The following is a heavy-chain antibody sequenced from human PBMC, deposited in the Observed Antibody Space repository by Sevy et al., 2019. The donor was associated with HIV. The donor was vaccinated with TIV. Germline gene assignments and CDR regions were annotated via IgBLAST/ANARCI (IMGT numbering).Heavy chain of an antibody. J-gene: IGHJ6*02. CDR2: ISYHGRDK. CDR1: GFTFTTSG. V-gene: IGHV3-30*18. D-gene: IGHD3-9*01. Sequence: GGSLRLSCVVSGFTFTTSGMHWVRQAPGKGLEWVAVISYHGRDKFYADSVKGRFTISRDNSENILYLHMNSLRIEDTAAYYCAKDFTGYNGMDVWGQGTMVTVSS. CDR3: AKDFTGYNGMDV.